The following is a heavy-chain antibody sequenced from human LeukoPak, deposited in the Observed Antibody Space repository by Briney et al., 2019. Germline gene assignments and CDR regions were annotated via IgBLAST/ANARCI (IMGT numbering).Heavy chain of an antibody. J-gene: IGHJ4*02. V-gene: IGHV3-23*01. CDR2: ISGSGGST. Sequence: PGGSLRLSCAASGFTFSSYAMSWVRQAPGKGLEWVSAISGSGGSTYYADSVKVRFTISRDNSKNTLYLQMNSLRAEDTAVYYCATSLGGRLRVSYWGQGTLVTVSS. CDR1: GFTFSSYA. CDR3: ATSLGGRLRVSY. D-gene: IGHD3-16*01.